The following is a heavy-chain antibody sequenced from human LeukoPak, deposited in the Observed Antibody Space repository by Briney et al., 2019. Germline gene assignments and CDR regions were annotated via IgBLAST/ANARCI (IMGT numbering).Heavy chain of an antibody. D-gene: IGHD4-17*01. J-gene: IGHJ5*02. Sequence: PGGSLRLSCAASGFTFSSYAMHWVRQAPGKGLEYVSAISSNGGSTYYANSVKGRFTISRDNAKNSLYLQMNSLRAEDTAVYYCARRPTVTTPLTAWGQGTLVTVSS. CDR1: GFTFSSYA. CDR3: ARRPTVTTPLTA. V-gene: IGHV3-64*01. CDR2: ISSNGGST.